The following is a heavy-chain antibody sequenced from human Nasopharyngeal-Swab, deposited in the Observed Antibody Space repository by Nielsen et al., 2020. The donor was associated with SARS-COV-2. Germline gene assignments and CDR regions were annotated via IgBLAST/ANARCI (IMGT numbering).Heavy chain of an antibody. CDR2: INDVGTNT. V-gene: IGHV3-23*01. J-gene: IGHJ4*02. Sequence: GESLKISCAASGFSFSSYGMAWVRQAPGKGLDWVSTINDVGTNTHYADSVVGRFTISRDNSKNTLFLHMSSLRAEDTAVYYCGKDFSHHDMDWGQGILVTVSS. D-gene: IGHD1-1*01. CDR1: GFSFSSYG. CDR3: GKDFSHHDMD.